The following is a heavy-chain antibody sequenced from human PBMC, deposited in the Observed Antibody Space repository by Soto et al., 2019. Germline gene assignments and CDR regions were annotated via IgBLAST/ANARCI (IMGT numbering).Heavy chain of an antibody. Sequence: QVQLVQSWAEVKKPGSSVKVSCKSSGRTFSSHSINWVRQAPGQGLEWLGGIIPIFGPANFAKKFQGRVTITAHESTTTAYMELSSLRSEDTAVYYCATGSFTSTGGRIGYHYNAMDVWGQGTTVTVSS. J-gene: IGHJ6*02. CDR2: IIPIFGPA. V-gene: IGHV1-69*01. CDR1: GRTFSSHS. D-gene: IGHD2-2*01. CDR3: ATGSFTSTGGRIGYHYNAMDV.